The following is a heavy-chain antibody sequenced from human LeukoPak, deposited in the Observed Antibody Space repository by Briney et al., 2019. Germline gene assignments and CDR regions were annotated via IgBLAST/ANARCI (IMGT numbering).Heavy chain of an antibody. CDR1: GYTLTADY. CDR3: PKSFQYGSGSYYYGMDV. J-gene: IGHJ6*02. Sequence: ASVSVSSTVSGYTLTADYMHWVRQAPGQGLGWMGWMNPNSGGTNYTQKFPCRVTITWETTSRRAYMQLSRLRSDAPPVPSIPKSFQYGSGSYYYGMDVWGQGSTVTVSS. V-gene: IGHV1-2*02. D-gene: IGHD3-10*01. CDR2: MNPNSGGT.